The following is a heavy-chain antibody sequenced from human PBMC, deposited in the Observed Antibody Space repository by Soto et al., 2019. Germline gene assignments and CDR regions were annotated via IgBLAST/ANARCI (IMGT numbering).Heavy chain of an antibody. V-gene: IGHV3-11*06. CDR1: GFTFSDYY. Sequence: PGGSLRLSCAASGFTFSDYYMSWIRQAPGKGLEWVSHISSSSSYTNYADSVKGRFTISRDNAKNSLYLQMNSLGVEDTAVYYCARGRNWNQKTYYGMDVWGQGTTLTVSS. CDR3: ARGRNWNQKTYYGMDV. J-gene: IGHJ6*02. D-gene: IGHD1-1*01. CDR2: ISSSSSYT.